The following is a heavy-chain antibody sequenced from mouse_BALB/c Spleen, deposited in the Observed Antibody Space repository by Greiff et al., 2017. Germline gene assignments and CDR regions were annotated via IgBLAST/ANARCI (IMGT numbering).Heavy chain of an antibody. Sequence: EVHLVESGGGLVQPGGSRKLSCAASGFTFSSFGMHWVRQAPEKGLEWVAYISSGSSTIYYADTVKGRFTISRDNPKNTLFLQMTSLRSEDTAMYYCARGANYYGSSYDYWGQGTTLTVSS. CDR3: ARGANYYGSSYDY. CDR1: GFTFSSFG. CDR2: ISSGSSTI. J-gene: IGHJ2*01. D-gene: IGHD1-1*01. V-gene: IGHV5-17*02.